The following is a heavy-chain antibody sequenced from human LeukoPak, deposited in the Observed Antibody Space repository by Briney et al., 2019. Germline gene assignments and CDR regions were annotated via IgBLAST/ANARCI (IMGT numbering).Heavy chain of an antibody. CDR1: GFSFSTNGMG. D-gene: IGHD5-24*01. Sequence: SGPTLVNPTQTLTLTCTFSGFSFSTNGMGVGWIRQPPGKALEWLALSYWNDDKSYSPSLKSRLTITRDTSKNQVVLTLTNMDPVDTATYYCAHRRVATNPAYSDYWGQGTLVTVSS. V-gene: IGHV2-5*01. CDR3: AHRRVATNPAYSDY. J-gene: IGHJ4*02. CDR2: SYWNDDK.